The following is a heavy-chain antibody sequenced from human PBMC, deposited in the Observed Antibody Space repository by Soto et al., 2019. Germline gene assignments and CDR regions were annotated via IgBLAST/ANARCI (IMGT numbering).Heavy chain of an antibody. CDR2: INSDGSST. J-gene: IGHJ6*02. V-gene: IGHV3-74*01. Sequence: GGSLRLSCAASGFTFSSYWMHWVRQAPGKGLVWVSRINSDGSSTSYADSVKGRFTISRDNAKNTLYLQMNSLRAEDTAVYYCAREGIIAAAGIYYYYGMDVWGQGTTVTVSS. CDR1: GFTFSSYW. CDR3: AREGIIAAAGIYYYYGMDV. D-gene: IGHD6-13*01.